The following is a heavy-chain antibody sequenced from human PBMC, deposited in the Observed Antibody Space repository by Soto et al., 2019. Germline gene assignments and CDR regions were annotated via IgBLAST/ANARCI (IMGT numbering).Heavy chain of an antibody. D-gene: IGHD6-13*01. V-gene: IGHV4-4*02. Sequence: SETLSLTCAVSGDSITSDKWWSWIRQPPGKGLEWIGEINHSGSTNYNPSLKSRVTISVDTSKNQFSLKLSSVTAADTAVYYCARGVRAAAGRGYYFDYWGQGTLVTVSS. CDR1: GDSITSDKW. J-gene: IGHJ4*02. CDR2: INHSGST. CDR3: ARGVRAAAGRGYYFDY.